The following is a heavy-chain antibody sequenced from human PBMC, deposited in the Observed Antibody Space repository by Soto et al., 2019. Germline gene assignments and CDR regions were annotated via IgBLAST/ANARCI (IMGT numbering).Heavy chain of an antibody. Sequence: QLQLQEAGPGQVNPSETLSLTCNVSGRSISGSTYHWGWIRQPPGKGLVWIGSIYYNGDSYYNPSLRSRVALSVDTSKNHFSLRLNSVTVPDPAVYFCFVLLGYSSPWWGQGTLVTVSS. D-gene: IGHD3-22*01. CDR2: IYYNGDS. V-gene: IGHV4-39*02. J-gene: IGHJ1*01. CDR3: FVLLGYSSPW. CDR1: GRSISGSTYH.